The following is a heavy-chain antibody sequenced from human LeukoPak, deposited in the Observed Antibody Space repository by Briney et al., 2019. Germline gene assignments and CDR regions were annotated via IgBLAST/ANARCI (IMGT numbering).Heavy chain of an antibody. V-gene: IGHV4-34*01. Sequence: SETLSLTCAVYGGSFSSYYWSWIRQPPGKGLEWIGEINHSGSTNYNPSLKSRVTISVDTSKNQFSLKLSSVTAADTAVYYCASATPGGNFDYWGQGTLVTVSS. D-gene: IGHD4-23*01. CDR1: GGSFSSYY. J-gene: IGHJ4*02. CDR2: INHSGST. CDR3: ASATPGGNFDY.